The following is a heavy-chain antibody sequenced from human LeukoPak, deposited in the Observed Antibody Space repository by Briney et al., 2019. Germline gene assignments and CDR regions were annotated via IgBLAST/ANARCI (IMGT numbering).Heavy chain of an antibody. J-gene: IGHJ4*02. CDR3: ARVTTSGSYKFDN. D-gene: IGHD3-10*01. CDR2: MKQDGSAQ. V-gene: IGHV3-7*03. Sequence: GGSLRLSCAASGFTFSNYWMSWVRQAPGKGLEWVAHMKQDGSAQHYVDSVKGRFTISRDNSKNTLYLQMNSLRAEDTAVHYCARVTTSGSYKFDNWGQGTLVTVSS. CDR1: GFTFSNYW.